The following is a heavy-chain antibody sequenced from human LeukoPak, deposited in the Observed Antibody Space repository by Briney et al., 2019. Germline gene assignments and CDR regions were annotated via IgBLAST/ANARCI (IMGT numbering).Heavy chain of an antibody. D-gene: IGHD3-22*01. V-gene: IGHV1-8*01. CDR2: MNPNSGNT. Sequence: GASVKVSCKASGYTFTSYDINWVRQATGQGLEWMGWMNPNSGNTGYAQKFQGRVTMTRNTSISTAYMELSSLRSEDTAVYYCARARRRGTMIVVVRLDYWGQGTLVTVSS. CDR1: GYTFTSYD. J-gene: IGHJ4*02. CDR3: ARARRRGTMIVVVRLDY.